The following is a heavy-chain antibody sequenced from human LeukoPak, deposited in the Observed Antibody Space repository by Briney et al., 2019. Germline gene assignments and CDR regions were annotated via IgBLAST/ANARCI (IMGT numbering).Heavy chain of an antibody. J-gene: IGHJ4*02. D-gene: IGHD3-22*01. CDR2: IGWNSGSI. Sequence: GRSLRLSCAASGFTFGDYAMHWVRQAPGQGLEWVSRIGWNSGSIAYADSVKGRFTISRDNAKNTLYLQMNSLRAEDTAVYYCAKDDDSSGYLDYWGQGTLVTVSS. CDR3: AKDDDSSGYLDY. V-gene: IGHV3-9*01. CDR1: GFTFGDYA.